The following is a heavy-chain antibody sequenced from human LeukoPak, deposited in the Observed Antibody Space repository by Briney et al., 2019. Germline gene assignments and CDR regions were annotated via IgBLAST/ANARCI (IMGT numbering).Heavy chain of an antibody. J-gene: IGHJ4*02. CDR3: AKRWAAGLFDY. CDR2: ISAIGGTT. D-gene: IGHD6-13*01. CDR1: GFTFSNYA. Sequence: PGGSLRLSCAASGFTFSNYAMSWVRQAPGKGLEWVSGISAIGGTTYCSDSVKGRFTISRDNSKNTLYLQMNSLRAEDTAVYYCAKRWAAGLFDYWGQGTLVTVSS. V-gene: IGHV3-23*01.